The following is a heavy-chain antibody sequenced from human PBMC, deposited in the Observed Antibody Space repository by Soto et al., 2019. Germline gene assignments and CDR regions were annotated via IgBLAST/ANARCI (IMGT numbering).Heavy chain of an antibody. CDR3: EREMATIGHYYYGMDV. V-gene: IGHV3-33*01. D-gene: IGHD5-12*01. CDR1: GFTFSSHG. Sequence: QVQLVESGGGVVQPGRSLRLSCAASGFTFSSHGMHWVRQAPGKGLEWVAVIWYDGSNKYYADSVKGRFTISRDNSKNTLELEMNSLRAEDTAVYYCEREMATIGHYYYGMDVCAQETTVTVS. CDR2: IWYDGSNK. J-gene: IGHJ6*02.